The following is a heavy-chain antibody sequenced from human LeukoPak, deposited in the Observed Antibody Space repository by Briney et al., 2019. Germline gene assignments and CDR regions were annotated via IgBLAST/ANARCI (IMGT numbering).Heavy chain of an antibody. CDR2: INHSGST. D-gene: IGHD6-19*01. V-gene: IGHV4-34*01. J-gene: IGHJ6*03. Sequence: SETLSLTCAVYGGSFSGYYWSWIRQPPGKGLEWIGEINHSGSTNYNPSLMSRVTISVDTSKNQFSLKLSSVTAADTAVYCCARFGKGLVSYYYMDVWGKGTTVTVSS. CDR1: GGSFSGYY. CDR3: ARFGKGLVSYYYMDV.